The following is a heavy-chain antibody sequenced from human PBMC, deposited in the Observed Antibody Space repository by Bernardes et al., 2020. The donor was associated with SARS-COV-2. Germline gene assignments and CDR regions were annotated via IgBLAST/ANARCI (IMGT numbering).Heavy chain of an antibody. V-gene: IGHV4-39*01. D-gene: IGHD6-19*01. CDR1: GGSISSSTVY. CDR3: VRVAAGYYYQYGMDV. J-gene: IGHJ6*02. Sequence: SETLSLTCTVSGGSISSSTVYWGCFRQPPGKGLEWIGSIYYRGNTYYSASLKSRVTISIDTSKNQFSLKLSSVTAADTAVYYCVRVAAGYYYQYGMDVWGQGTTVTVS. CDR2: IYYRGNT.